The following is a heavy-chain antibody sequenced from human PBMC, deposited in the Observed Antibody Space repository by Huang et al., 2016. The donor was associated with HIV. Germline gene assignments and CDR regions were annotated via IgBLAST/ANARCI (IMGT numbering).Heavy chain of an antibody. CDR3: AKGGSAAAVLDF. CDR2: ISYDAKTK. CDR1: GFTFSSYG. V-gene: IGHV3-30*18. J-gene: IGHJ4*02. Sequence: QVQLVESGGGVVQPGGSLRISCAASGFTFSSYGMHWVRQAPGKGLEWVAVISYDAKTKYYADSVKGRFSISRDNSKTTVYLQLNSLRVEDTAVYYCAKGGSAAAVLDFWGQGTLVTVSS. D-gene: IGHD6-13*01.